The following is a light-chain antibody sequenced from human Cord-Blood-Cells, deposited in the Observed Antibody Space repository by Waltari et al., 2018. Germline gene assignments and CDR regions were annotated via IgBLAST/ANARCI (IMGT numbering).Light chain of an antibody. J-gene: IGLJ1*01. CDR1: SSDVGSYTL. CDR2: EGS. CDR3: CSYAGSSYV. Sequence: QSALTQPASVSGSPGQSITIPCTGTSSDVGSYTLVSWYQQHPGKAPKLMIYEGSKRPSGVSNRFSGSKSGNTASLTISGLQAEDEANYYCCSYAGSSYVFGTGTKVTVL. V-gene: IGLV2-23*01.